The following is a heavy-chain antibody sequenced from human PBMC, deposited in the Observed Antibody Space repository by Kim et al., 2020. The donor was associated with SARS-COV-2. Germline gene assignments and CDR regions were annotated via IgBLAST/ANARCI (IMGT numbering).Heavy chain of an antibody. V-gene: IGHV4-34*01. D-gene: IGHD1-1*01. CDR1: AGSFSGHY. J-gene: IGHJ4*02. CDR3: ARRSASAGVDC. CDR2: ISHSGTT. Sequence: SETLSLTCAVYAGSFSGHYWNWIRQSPGVGLEWVGEISHSGTTKYNPSLQSRVTLSVDTSKNQFSLKLTAVTAADTAVYYCARRSASAGVDCWGQGTPVT.